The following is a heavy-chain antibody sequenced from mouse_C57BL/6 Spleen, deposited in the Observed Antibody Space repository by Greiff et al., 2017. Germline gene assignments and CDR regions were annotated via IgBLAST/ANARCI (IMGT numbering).Heavy chain of an antibody. CDR2: INPGSGGT. J-gene: IGHJ3*01. CDR3: ARGGLRKDFAY. CDR1: GYAFTNYL. V-gene: IGHV1-54*01. Sequence: VQLVESGAELVRPGTSVKVSCKASGYAFTNYLIEWVKQRPGQGLEWIGVINPGSGGTNYNEKFKGKATLTADKSSSTAYMQLSSLTSEDSAVYFCARGGLRKDFAYWGQGTLVTVSA. D-gene: IGHD2-4*01.